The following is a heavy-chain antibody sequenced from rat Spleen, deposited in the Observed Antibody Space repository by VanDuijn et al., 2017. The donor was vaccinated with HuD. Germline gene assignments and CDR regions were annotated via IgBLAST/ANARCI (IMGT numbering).Heavy chain of an antibody. CDR2: ISYDGSYT. V-gene: IGHV5-29*01. CDR1: GFTFSDYY. CDR3: ARRRYYYKVPGWYFDL. J-gene: IGHJ1*01. Sequence: EVQLVESDGGLVQPGRSLKLSCSASGFTFSDYYMAWVRQAPTRGLDWVPTISYDGSYTYYRDSGKGRFTISRDNTKTTLFLQMDSLRSEDTATYYCARRRYYYKVPGWYFDLWGPGTMVTVSS. D-gene: IGHD1-1*01.